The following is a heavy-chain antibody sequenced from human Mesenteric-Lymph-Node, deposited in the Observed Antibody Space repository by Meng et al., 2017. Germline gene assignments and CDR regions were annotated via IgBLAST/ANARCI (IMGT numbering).Heavy chain of an antibody. Sequence: GESLKISCAASGFTISNYAMSWARRAPGKGLEWVSAITASGGTTYYADSVKGRFTISRDNSKGTLYLQMNSLRAEDTAVYYCARLGTVTTSRYVMDVLGQGTTVTVSS. CDR2: ITASGGTT. D-gene: IGHD4-17*01. V-gene: IGHV3-23*01. CDR3: ARLGTVTTSRYVMDV. J-gene: IGHJ6*02. CDR1: GFTISNYA.